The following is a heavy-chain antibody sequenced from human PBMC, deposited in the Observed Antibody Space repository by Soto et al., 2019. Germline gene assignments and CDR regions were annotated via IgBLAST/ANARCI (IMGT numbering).Heavy chain of an antibody. J-gene: IGHJ5*02. D-gene: IGHD3-16*01. Sequence: HPGGSLRLSCAASGFTFSSYWMHWVRQPLGKGLVWVSRINSDGSTTNYADSVKGRFTISRDNAKNTLYLQMNSLRADDTAVYYCTSLGWLDPWGQGTLVTVSS. CDR1: GFTFSSYW. V-gene: IGHV3-74*01. CDR3: TSLGWLDP. CDR2: INSDGSTT.